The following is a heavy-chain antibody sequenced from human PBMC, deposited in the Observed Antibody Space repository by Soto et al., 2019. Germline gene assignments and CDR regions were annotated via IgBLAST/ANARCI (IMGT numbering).Heavy chain of an antibody. CDR1: GFTFSSYA. CDR3: AKVGENSGYSSSWYWGGWFDP. CDR2: ISGSGGST. J-gene: IGHJ5*02. D-gene: IGHD6-13*01. V-gene: IGHV3-23*01. Sequence: EVQLLESGGGLVQPGGSLRLSCAASGFTFSSYAMSWVRQAPGKGLEWVSAISGSGGSTYYADSVKGRFTISRDNSKNTLYLQMNSLRAEDTAVYYCAKVGENSGYSSSWYWGGWFDPWGQGTLVTVSS.